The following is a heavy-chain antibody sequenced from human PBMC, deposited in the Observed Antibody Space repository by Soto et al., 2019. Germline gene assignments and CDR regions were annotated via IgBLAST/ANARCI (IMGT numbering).Heavy chain of an antibody. CDR3: ARADRGVITYWPFDY. Sequence: PSETLSLTCTVSGGSISSGDYYWSWIRQPPGKGLEWIGYIYYSGSTYYNPSLKSRVTISVDTSKNQFSLKLSSVTAADTAVYYCARADRGVITYWPFDYWGQGTLVTVSS. CDR1: GGSISSGDYY. V-gene: IGHV4-30-4*01. CDR2: IYYSGST. D-gene: IGHD3-10*01. J-gene: IGHJ4*02.